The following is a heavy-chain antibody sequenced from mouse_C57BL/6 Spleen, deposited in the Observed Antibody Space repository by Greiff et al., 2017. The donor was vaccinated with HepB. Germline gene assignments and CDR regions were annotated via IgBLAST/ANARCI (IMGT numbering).Heavy chain of an antibody. Sequence: QVQLQQPGAELVKPGASVKVSCKASGYTFTSYWMHWVKQRPGQGLEWIGRIHPSDSDTNYNQKFKGKATVTVDKSSSTAYMQLSSLTSEDSAVYYCAINYYGSSPWYFDVWGTGTTVTVSS. V-gene: IGHV1-74*01. CDR3: AINYYGSSPWYFDV. D-gene: IGHD1-1*01. CDR2: IHPSDSDT. J-gene: IGHJ1*03. CDR1: GYTFTSYW.